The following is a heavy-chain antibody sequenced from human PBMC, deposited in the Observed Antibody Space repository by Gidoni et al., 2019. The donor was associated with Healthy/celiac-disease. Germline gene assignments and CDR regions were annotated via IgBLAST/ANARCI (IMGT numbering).Heavy chain of an antibody. CDR1: GYTFTSYG. J-gene: IGHJ4*02. CDR3: ARSGVGGPYYYDSSGRLPFDY. CDR2: ISAYNGNT. Sequence: QVQLVQSGAEVKKPGASVKVSCKASGYTFTSYGISWVRQAPGQGLEWMGWISAYNGNTNYAQKLQGRVTMTTDTSTSTAYMELRSLRSDDTAVYYCARSGVGGPYYYDSSGRLPFDYWGQGTLVTVSS. V-gene: IGHV1-18*01. D-gene: IGHD3-22*01.